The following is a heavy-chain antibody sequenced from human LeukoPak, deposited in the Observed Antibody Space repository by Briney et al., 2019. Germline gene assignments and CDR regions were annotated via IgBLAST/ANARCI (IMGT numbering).Heavy chain of an antibody. Sequence: ASVKVSCKASGYTFTSYDINWVRQATGQGLEWMGWMNPNSGNTGYVQKFQGRVTMTRNTSISTAYMELGSLRSEDTAVYYCARGLNHYYGDHAGYWGQGTLVTVSS. V-gene: IGHV1-8*01. CDR3: ARGLNHYYGDHAGY. CDR2: MNPNSGNT. J-gene: IGHJ4*02. CDR1: GYTFTSYD. D-gene: IGHD4-17*01.